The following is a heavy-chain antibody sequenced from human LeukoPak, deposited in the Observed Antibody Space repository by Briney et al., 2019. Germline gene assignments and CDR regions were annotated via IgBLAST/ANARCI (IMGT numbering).Heavy chain of an antibody. D-gene: IGHD4-17*01. Sequence: ASVKVSCKASGYTFTTYGISWVRQAPGQGLEWMGWINPYNGNTNYAQKPQGRVTLTTDTSTSTGYMERRSLRSDDTAVYYCAREIYGRFDFWGQGTLVTVSS. V-gene: IGHV1-18*01. J-gene: IGHJ4*02. CDR1: GYTFTTYG. CDR3: AREIYGRFDF. CDR2: INPYNGNT.